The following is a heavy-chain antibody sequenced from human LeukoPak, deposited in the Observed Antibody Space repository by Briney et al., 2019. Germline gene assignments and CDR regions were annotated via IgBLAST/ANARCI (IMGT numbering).Heavy chain of an antibody. D-gene: IGHD6-19*01. J-gene: IGHJ4*02. Sequence: GSVRVSCKASGYTFTGNYMHWVRQAPGQGLEWMGWIAPHSGDTNYAQKFQGRVTMTRDTSMSTAHMELSRLKADDTAVYYCARDIGSGWYWIGGNYWGQGTLVTVSS. CDR3: ARDIGSGWYWIGGNY. CDR2: IAPHSGDT. CDR1: GYTFTGNY. V-gene: IGHV1-2*02.